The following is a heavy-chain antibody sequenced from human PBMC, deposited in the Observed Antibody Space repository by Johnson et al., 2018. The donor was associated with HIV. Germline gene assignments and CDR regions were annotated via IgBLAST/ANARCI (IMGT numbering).Heavy chain of an antibody. J-gene: IGHJ3*02. CDR1: GFTVSSNY. D-gene: IGHD3-10*01. CDR3: ARENGGGAFDI. Sequence: EQLVESGGGVVQPGGSLRLSCAASGFTVSSNYMSWVRQAPGKGLEWVSVIYSGGSTYYADSVKGRFTISRDTSKNTLYLQMNSLRAGDTAVYYCARENGGGAFDIWGQGTMVTVSS. CDR2: IYSGGST. V-gene: IGHV3-66*01.